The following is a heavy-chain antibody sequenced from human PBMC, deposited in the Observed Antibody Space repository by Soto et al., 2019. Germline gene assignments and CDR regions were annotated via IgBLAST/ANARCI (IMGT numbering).Heavy chain of an antibody. CDR2: MNPNSGNT. Sequence: QVQLVQSGAEVKKPGASVKVSCKASGYTFTSYDINWVRQATGQGLEWMGWMNPNSGNTGYAQKFQGRVTMTRNTSINTADMELSSLRSEDTAVYYCARGPQYCSGGSCYGFDPWGQGTLVTVSS. D-gene: IGHD2-15*01. V-gene: IGHV1-8*01. J-gene: IGHJ5*02. CDR3: ARGPQYCSGGSCYGFDP. CDR1: GYTFTSYD.